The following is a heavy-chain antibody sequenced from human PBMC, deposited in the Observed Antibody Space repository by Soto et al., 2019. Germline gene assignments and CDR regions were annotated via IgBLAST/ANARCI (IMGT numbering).Heavy chain of an antibody. Sequence: QVQLVQSGTEVKKPGATVKVSCKASGYTFSSSDINWVRQATGQGLEWMGWMNPKSGNTGSAQKFQGRITMTRDTSVSTAYMELSSLRSDETAVYYCARVYGEPTHWGQGTLVTVSS. CDR2: MNPKSGNT. J-gene: IGHJ4*02. D-gene: IGHD4-17*01. CDR1: GYTFSSSD. V-gene: IGHV1-8*01. CDR3: ARVYGEPTH.